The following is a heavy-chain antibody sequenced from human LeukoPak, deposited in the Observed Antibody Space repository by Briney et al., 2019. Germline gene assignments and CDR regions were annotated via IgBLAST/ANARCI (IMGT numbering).Heavy chain of an antibody. V-gene: IGHV4-38-2*01. CDR1: GYSISSGYY. J-gene: IGHJ4*02. CDR2: IYHSGST. D-gene: IGHD6-13*01. CDR3: ARVKAAGTLDY. Sequence: PSETLSLTCAVSGYSISSGYYWGWIRQPPGKGLEWIGSIYHSGSTYYNPSLKSRVTISVDTPKSQFSLKLSSVTAADTAVYYCARVKAAGTLDYWGQGTLVTVSS.